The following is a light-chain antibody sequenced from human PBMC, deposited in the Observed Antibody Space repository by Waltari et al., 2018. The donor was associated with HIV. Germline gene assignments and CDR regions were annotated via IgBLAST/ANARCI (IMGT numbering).Light chain of an antibody. V-gene: IGLV1-40*01. CDR2: YNR. CDR3: QSYDSSLSGWV. Sequence: QSVLTQPPSGAGAPGPRVTISCTGGRSNIGAGLDVRWYKQLPATAPKLIIYYNRHRPSALPDRFSGSKSGTSASLAITGLQAEDEADYYCQSYDSSLSGWVFGGGTKLTVL. J-gene: IGLJ3*02. CDR1: RSNIGAGLD.